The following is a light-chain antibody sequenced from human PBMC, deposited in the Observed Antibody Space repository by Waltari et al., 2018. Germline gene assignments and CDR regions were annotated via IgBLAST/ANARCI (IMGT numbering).Light chain of an antibody. Sequence: DIVMTQSPDSLALSLGERATINCKSSQSVLRNSTKRNSLAWLQQRPGQPPKLLIYWASTRDSGVPDRFTGSGSGTDFTLTINSLQAEDVAVYYCQQFYSTPTFGQGTKVEI. CDR2: WAS. J-gene: IGKJ1*01. CDR1: QSVLRNSTKRNS. CDR3: QQFYSTPT. V-gene: IGKV4-1*01.